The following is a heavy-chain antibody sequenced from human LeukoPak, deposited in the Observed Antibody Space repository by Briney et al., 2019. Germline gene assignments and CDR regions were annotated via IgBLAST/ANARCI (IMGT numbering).Heavy chain of an antibody. CDR1: GFTFSNYW. Sequence: GGSLRLSCGASGFTFSNYWMSWVRQAPGKGLVWVSRINSDGSSTTYADSVKGRFTMSRDNSKNMLYLQMNSLRAEDTAVYYCARVGIPCSFDYWGQGTLVTVSS. J-gene: IGHJ4*02. CDR3: ARVGIPCSFDY. D-gene: IGHD2-21*01. CDR2: INSDGSST. V-gene: IGHV3-74*01.